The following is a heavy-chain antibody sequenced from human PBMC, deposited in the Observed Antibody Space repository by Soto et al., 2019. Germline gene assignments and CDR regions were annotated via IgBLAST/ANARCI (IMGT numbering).Heavy chain of an antibody. Sequence: SETLSLTCAVYGGSFSGYYWSWIRQPPGKGLEWIGEINHSGSTNYNPSLKSRVTISVDTSKNQFSLKLSSVTAADTAVYYCARDQNKRCPRGGLYWGHGTLVTVSS. J-gene: IGHJ4*01. CDR3: ARDQNKRCPRGGLY. CDR2: INHSGST. V-gene: IGHV4-34*01. D-gene: IGHD3-16*01. CDR1: GGSFSGYY.